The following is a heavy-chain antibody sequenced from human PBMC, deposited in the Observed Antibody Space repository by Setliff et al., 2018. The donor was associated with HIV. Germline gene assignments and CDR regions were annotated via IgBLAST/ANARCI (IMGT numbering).Heavy chain of an antibody. V-gene: IGHV1-69*13. Sequence: SVKVSCKASGDTFRNYALNWVRQAPGQGLEWMGGIIPPVGAAVYAQNFQGRVTITADESTSTADMELRTLRSEDTAIYYCASPHVGCSGGTCYSGSAFDYWGQGSPVTVSS. CDR3: ASPHVGCSGGTCYSGSAFDY. D-gene: IGHD2-15*01. CDR2: IIPPVGAA. CDR1: GDTFRNYA. J-gene: IGHJ4*02.